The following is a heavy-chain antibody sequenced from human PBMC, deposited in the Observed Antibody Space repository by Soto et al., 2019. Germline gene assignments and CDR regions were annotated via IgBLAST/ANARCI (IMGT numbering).Heavy chain of an antibody. CDR2: INHSGST. CDR3: AMRGYDFWSGYFWANDAFDI. CDR1: GGSFSGYY. J-gene: IGHJ3*02. D-gene: IGHD3-3*01. Sequence: KDSETLSLTCAVYGGSFSGYYWSWIRQPPGKGLEWIGEINHSGSTNYNPSLKSRVTISVDTSKNQFSLKLSSVTAADTAVYYCAMRGYDFWSGYFWANDAFDIWGQGTMVTVSS. V-gene: IGHV4-34*01.